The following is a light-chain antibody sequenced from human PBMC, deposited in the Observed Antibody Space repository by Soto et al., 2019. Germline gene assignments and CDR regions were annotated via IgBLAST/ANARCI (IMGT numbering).Light chain of an antibody. CDR3: LSPDISGNSWV. Sequence: SYELTQPPSMSVSPEQTARITCSGDALPKQLAYWYQQKTAQAPLLVIYKDTERPSGIPERFTGSNSGTTVTLTISGVQAEDEADYYCLSPDISGNSWVFGGGTKLTVL. V-gene: IGLV3-25*02. J-gene: IGLJ3*02. CDR1: ALPKQL. CDR2: KDT.